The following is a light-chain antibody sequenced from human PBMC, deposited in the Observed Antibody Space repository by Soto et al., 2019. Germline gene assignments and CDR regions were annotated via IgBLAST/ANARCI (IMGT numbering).Light chain of an antibody. CDR3: HHYET. Sequence: EIVLTQSPGTLSLSPGERATLSCRASQSVSSSYLAWYQQKPGQAPRLLIYGASSRATGIPDRFSGSGSGTEFTLTTSRLEPEDFTVYYCHHYETFGQGTKVDIK. CDR2: GAS. CDR1: QSVSSSY. J-gene: IGKJ1*01. V-gene: IGKV3-20*01.